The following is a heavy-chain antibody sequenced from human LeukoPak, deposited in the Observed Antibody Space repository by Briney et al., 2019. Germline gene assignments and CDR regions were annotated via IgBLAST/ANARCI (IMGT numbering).Heavy chain of an antibody. CDR3: ARARYYYDSSGFKADWFDP. V-gene: IGHV3-20*04. Sequence: GGSLRLXCAASGFTFDDYGMSWVRQAPGKGLEWVSGINWNGGSTGYADSEKGRFTISRDDAKNSLYLQMNSLRAEDTALYYCARARYYYDSSGFKADWFDPWGQGTLVTVSS. CDR2: INWNGGST. D-gene: IGHD3-22*01. J-gene: IGHJ5*02. CDR1: GFTFDDYG.